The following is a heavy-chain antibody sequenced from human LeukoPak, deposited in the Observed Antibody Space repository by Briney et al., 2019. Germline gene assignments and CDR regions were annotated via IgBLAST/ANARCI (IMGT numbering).Heavy chain of an antibody. V-gene: IGHV3-30-3*01. CDR3: ARELRPTYYYYDMDV. D-gene: IGHD4-17*01. J-gene: IGHJ6*02. CDR2: ISFDGSNK. CDR1: GFTFSSYT. Sequence: PGRSLRLSCAASGFTFSSYTIHWVRQPPGKGLEWVAVISFDGSNKYYADSVKGRFTISRDNSKNTLYLQMNSLRAEDTAVYSCARELRPTYYYYDMDVWGQGTTVTVSS.